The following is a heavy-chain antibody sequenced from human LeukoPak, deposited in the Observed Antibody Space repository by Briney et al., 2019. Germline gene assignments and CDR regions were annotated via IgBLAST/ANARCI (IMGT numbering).Heavy chain of an antibody. CDR1: GGSISSSRYY. J-gene: IGHJ4*02. CDR2: IYHSGST. CDR3: ARTTYSSSRTFDY. V-gene: IGHV4-39*01. D-gene: IGHD6-13*01. Sequence: SETLSLTCTVSGGSISSSRYYWVWIRQPPGKGLEWIGSIYHSGSTYYNPSLKSRVTISVDTSKNQFSLNLSSVTAADTAVYYCARTTYSSSRTFDYWGQGTLVTVSS.